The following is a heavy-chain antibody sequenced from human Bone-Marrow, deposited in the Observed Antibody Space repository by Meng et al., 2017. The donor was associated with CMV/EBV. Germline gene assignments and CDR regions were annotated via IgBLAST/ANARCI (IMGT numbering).Heavy chain of an antibody. CDR3: ARDFWDQEIGATVVTPSVV. D-gene: IGHD4-23*01. Sequence: GGSLRLSCAASGFTFSSYAMHWVRQAPGKGLEWVAVISYDGSNKYYADSVKGRFTISRDNAKNSLYLQMNSLRAEGTAVYYCARDFWDQEIGATVVTPSVVWGQGTLVTVSS. V-gene: IGHV3-30-3*01. CDR2: ISYDGSNK. J-gene: IGHJ4*02. CDR1: GFTFSSYA.